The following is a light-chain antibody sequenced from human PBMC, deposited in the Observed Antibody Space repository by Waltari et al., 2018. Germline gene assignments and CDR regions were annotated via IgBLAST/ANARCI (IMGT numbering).Light chain of an antibody. V-gene: IGKV3-20*01. CDR1: QSVSSNY. J-gene: IGKJ1*01. Sequence: EIVLTQSPGTLSLSPGARATLSCRATQSVSSNYLAWYQQKPGQAPRLLIYGASSRATGIPDRFSGSGSGTDFTLTISRLEPEDSAVYYCQQYGSSPRTFGQGTKVEIK. CDR3: QQYGSSPRT. CDR2: GAS.